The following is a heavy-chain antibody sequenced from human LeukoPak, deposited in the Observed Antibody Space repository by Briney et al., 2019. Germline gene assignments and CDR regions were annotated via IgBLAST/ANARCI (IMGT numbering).Heavy chain of an antibody. Sequence: SETLSLTCAVYSGSFSGYFWTWIRHSPGKGLEWIGEINHSGTTNYNPSLKNRVTVSADTSKDQFSLRLSSVSAADTAVYYCARGRIAARLLPAFDIWGQGTMVTVSS. CDR3: ARGRIAARLLPAFDI. J-gene: IGHJ3*02. CDR1: SGSFSGYF. D-gene: IGHD6-6*01. V-gene: IGHV4-34*01. CDR2: INHSGTT.